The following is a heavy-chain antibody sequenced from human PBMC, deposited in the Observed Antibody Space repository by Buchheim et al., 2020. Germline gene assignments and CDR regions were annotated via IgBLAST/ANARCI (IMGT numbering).Heavy chain of an antibody. CDR2: INPSGGST. J-gene: IGHJ5*02. CDR1: GYTFTSYY. D-gene: IGHD6-13*01. Sequence: QVQLVQSGAEVKKPGASVKVSCKASGYTFTSYYMHWVRQAPGQGLEWMGIINPSGGSTSYAQKLQGRVTMTRDTSTSTVYMELSSLRSEDTAVYYCARERIAAAPAKTGFDPWGQGTL. V-gene: IGHV1-46*01. CDR3: ARERIAAAPAKTGFDP.